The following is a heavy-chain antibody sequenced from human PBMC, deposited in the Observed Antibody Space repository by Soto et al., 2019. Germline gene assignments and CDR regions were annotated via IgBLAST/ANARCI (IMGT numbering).Heavy chain of an antibody. CDR2: IIPIFGTA. Sequence: SVKVSCKASGGTFSSYAISWVRQAPGQGLEWMGGIIPIFGTANYAQKFQGRVTITADESTSTAYMELSSLRSEDTAVYYCARGRITIFGVAPPDAFDIWGQGTMVTVSS. J-gene: IGHJ3*02. CDR3: ARGRITIFGVAPPDAFDI. CDR1: GGTFSSYA. V-gene: IGHV1-69*13. D-gene: IGHD3-3*01.